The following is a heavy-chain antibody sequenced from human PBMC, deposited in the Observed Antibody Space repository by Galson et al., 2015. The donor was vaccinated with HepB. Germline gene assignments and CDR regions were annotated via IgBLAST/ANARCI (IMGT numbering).Heavy chain of an antibody. Sequence: SVKVSCKASGYTFTGYYMHWVRQAPGQGLEWMGWINPNSGGTNYAQKFQGRVTMTRDTSISTAYMELSRLRSDDTAVYYCARVVRVFRGAFDYWGQGTLVTVSS. D-gene: IGHD1-26*01. CDR3: ARVVRVFRGAFDY. CDR2: INPNSGGT. J-gene: IGHJ4*02. CDR1: GYTFTGYY. V-gene: IGHV1-2*02.